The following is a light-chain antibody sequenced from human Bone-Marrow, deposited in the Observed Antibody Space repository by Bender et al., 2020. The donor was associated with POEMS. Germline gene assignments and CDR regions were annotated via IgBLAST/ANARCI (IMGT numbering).Light chain of an antibody. Sequence: QSALTQPRSVSGSLGQSVTMSCTGTSRDVGGYDYVSWYQQHPGKAPKVVLFDVTKRPSGVPDRFSGFKSGNTASLIISGLQADDEADYYCCSYAGAYTVVFGVGTRLTVL. CDR2: DVT. CDR3: CSYAGAYTVV. CDR1: SRDVGGYDY. J-gene: IGLJ2*01. V-gene: IGLV2-11*01.